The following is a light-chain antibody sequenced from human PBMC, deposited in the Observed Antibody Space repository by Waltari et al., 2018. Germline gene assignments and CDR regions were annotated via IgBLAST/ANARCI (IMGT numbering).Light chain of an antibody. V-gene: IGLV2-23*02. CDR2: EVT. Sequence: QSALTQPASVSGSPGQSITISCTGTSSDVGSYNLVSWYQQHAGKAPKLMIYEVTKRPAGVSNRFAVSKSGNTASLTISGLQAEDEADYYCWSYAGGTTHVVFGGGTKLTVL. CDR1: SSDVGSYNL. J-gene: IGLJ2*01. CDR3: WSYAGGTTHVV.